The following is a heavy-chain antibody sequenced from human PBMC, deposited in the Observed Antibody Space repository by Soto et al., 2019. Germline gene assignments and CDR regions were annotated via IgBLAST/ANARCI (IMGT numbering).Heavy chain of an antibody. Sequence: SETLSLTCAVSDYSISSSNWWGWIRQPPGKGLEWIGYISYGGTTYYNPSLKSRVTMSVDTSKNQFSLELTSVTAVDTAVYYCARDLRFRGFYGMDVWGQGTTVTVSS. V-gene: IGHV4-28*03. CDR1: DYSISSSNW. D-gene: IGHD3-10*01. CDR2: ISYGGTT. CDR3: ARDLRFRGFYGMDV. J-gene: IGHJ6*02.